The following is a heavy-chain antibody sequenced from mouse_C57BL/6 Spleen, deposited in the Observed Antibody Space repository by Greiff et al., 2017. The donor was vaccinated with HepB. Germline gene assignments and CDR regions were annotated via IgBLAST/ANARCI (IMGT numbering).Heavy chain of an antibody. Sequence: VKLQESGAELVRPGTSVKMSCKASGYTFTNYWIGWAKQRPGHGLEWIGDIYPGGGYTNYNEKFKGKATLTADKSSSTAYMQFSSLTSEDSAIYYCARGGVYDYDGGFAYWGQGTLVTVSA. CDR3: ARGGVYDYDGGFAY. CDR1: GYTFTNYW. V-gene: IGHV1-63*01. J-gene: IGHJ3*01. CDR2: IYPGGGYT. D-gene: IGHD2-4*01.